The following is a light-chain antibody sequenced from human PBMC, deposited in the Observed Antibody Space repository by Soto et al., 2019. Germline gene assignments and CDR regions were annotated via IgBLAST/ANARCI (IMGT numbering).Light chain of an antibody. J-gene: IGKJ4*01. V-gene: IGKV3-20*01. CDR2: GAS. Sequence: DIVLTQSPGTLSLSPGERATLSCRASQSVSSSYLAWYQQKPGQAPRLLIYGASSRATGIPDRFSGSGSATYFTLTISRLAPEDFAVYYCQQYGSSPTFGGGTKVEIK. CDR1: QSVSSSY. CDR3: QQYGSSPT.